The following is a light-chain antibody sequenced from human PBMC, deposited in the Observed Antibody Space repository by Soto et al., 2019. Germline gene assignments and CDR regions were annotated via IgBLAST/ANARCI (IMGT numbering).Light chain of an antibody. J-gene: IGLJ1*01. CDR2: KVS. Sequence: QSVLTQPPSASGSPGQSVTISCTGTSSDVGGHNYVSWYQQHPGKAPKLLIYKVSKRPSGVPDRFSGSKSGSTASLTVSGLQAEDEADYYCSSYAGNSNYVFGTGTKVTVL. CDR3: SSYAGNSNYV. V-gene: IGLV2-8*01. CDR1: SSDVGGHNY.